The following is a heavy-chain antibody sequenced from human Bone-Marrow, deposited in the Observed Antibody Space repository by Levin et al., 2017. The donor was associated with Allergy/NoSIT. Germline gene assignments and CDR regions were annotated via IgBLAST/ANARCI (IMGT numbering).Heavy chain of an antibody. J-gene: IGHJ6*02. V-gene: IGHV4-34*01. CDR2: IDHSGST. Sequence: SQTLSLTCAVYGGSFSGYCWTWIRQPPGKGLEWVGEIDHSGSTNYNPSLKSRVTISVDKSKRQFSLNLRSVTAADTAVYYCTRVADVDVDITAKDGMDVWGQGTAVTVSS. CDR3: TRVADVDVDITAKDGMDV. D-gene: IGHD1-20*01. CDR1: GGSFSGYC.